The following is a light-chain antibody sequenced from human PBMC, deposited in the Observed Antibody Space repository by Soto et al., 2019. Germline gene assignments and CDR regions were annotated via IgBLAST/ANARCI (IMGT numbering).Light chain of an antibody. Sequence: EIVMTQSSATLSLSPGERAALSCRASQSINRELAWYQQKPGQPPRLLIYGASTRATGVPARFTGSESGSEFTLTISGLQSEDFAVYYCQQGHNWPLTFGQGTRLEI. CDR1: QSINRE. CDR3: QQGHNWPLT. V-gene: IGKV3-15*01. J-gene: IGKJ2*01. CDR2: GAS.